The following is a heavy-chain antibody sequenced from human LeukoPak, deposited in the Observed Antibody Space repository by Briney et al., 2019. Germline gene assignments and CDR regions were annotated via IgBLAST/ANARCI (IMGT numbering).Heavy chain of an antibody. V-gene: IGHV3-21*01. CDR3: ARVHDYGDYALQH. J-gene: IGHJ1*01. CDR2: ISSSSSYI. CDR1: GFTFSSYS. Sequence: GGSLRLSCAASGFTFSSYSMNWVRQAPGKGLEWVSSISSSSSYIYSADSVKGRFTISRDNAKNSLYLQMNSLRVEDTAVYYCARVHDYGDYALQHWGQGTLVTVSS. D-gene: IGHD4-17*01.